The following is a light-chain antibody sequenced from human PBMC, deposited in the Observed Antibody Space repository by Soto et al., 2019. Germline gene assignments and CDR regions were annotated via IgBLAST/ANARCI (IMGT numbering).Light chain of an antibody. V-gene: IGLV2-14*03. Sequence: QSPLTQPASVSGSPGQSITISCTGTSSDVGGYNYVSWYQHHPGKAPKLIIYDVSNRPSGVSNRFSGSKSGNTASLTISGLQPEDEADYYCSSYTTSNTRQIVFGTGTKLTVL. CDR2: DVS. J-gene: IGLJ1*01. CDR3: SSYTTSNTRQIV. CDR1: SSDVGGYNY.